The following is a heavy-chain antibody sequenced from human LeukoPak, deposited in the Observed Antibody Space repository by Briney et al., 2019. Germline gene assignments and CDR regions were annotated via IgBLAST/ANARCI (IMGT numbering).Heavy chain of an antibody. Sequence: SETLSLTCAVSGGSISSGDYPWSWIRQPPGKGLEWVGYIFHTGHTSYNPSLKSRVTISVDMSKNQLSLKLSSVTAADTAVYYCARRFYGSGSQLDYWGQGTLVTVSS. V-gene: IGHV4-30-2*01. J-gene: IGHJ4*02. CDR3: ARRFYGSGSQLDY. CDR2: IFHTGHT. D-gene: IGHD3-10*01. CDR1: GGSISSGDYP.